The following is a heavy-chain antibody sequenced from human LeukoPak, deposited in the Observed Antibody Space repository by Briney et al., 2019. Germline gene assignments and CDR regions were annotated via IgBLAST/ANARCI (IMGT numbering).Heavy chain of an antibody. V-gene: IGHV3-30*03. CDR2: ISYDGSNK. CDR3: ARDTEYYYDSSGYYYDAFDI. D-gene: IGHD3-22*01. J-gene: IGHJ3*02. Sequence: GGSLRLSCAASGFTFSSYGMHWVRQAPGKGLEWVAVISYDGSNKYYADSVKGRFTISRDNSKNTLYLQMNSLRAEDTAVYYCARDTEYYYDSSGYYYDAFDIWVQGAMATVSS. CDR1: GFTFSSYG.